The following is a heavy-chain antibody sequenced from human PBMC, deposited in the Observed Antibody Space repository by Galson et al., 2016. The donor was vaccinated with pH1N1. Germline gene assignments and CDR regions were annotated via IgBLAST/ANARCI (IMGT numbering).Heavy chain of an antibody. D-gene: IGHD6-19*01. Sequence: SLRLSCATSGFTFSSYGMRWVRQAPGKGLEWVSAVSGSGISTYFADSVKGRFTISRDNSKSTLFLHMNSLRAEDTAIYYCVSPKTAHIPLAGLFHHWGQGALVTVSS. J-gene: IGHJ4*02. V-gene: IGHV3-23*01. CDR1: GFTFSSYG. CDR3: VSPKTAHIPLAGLFHH. CDR2: VSGSGIST.